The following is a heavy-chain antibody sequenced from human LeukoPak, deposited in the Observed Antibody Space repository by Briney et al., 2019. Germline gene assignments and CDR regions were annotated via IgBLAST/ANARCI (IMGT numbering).Heavy chain of an antibody. CDR1: GYTFTSYY. CDR3: ARGTYDSSGYGEFDY. D-gene: IGHD3-22*01. Sequence: ASVKVSCKASGYTFTSYYMHWVRQAPGQGLEWMGIINPSGGSTSYAQKFQGRVTMIRDTSTSIVYMELSSLRSEDTAVYYCARGTYDSSGYGEFDYWGQGTLVTVSS. J-gene: IGHJ4*02. V-gene: IGHV1-46*01. CDR2: INPSGGST.